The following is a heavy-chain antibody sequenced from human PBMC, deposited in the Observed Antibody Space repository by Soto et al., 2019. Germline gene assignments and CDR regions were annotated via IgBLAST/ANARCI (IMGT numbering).Heavy chain of an antibody. CDR3: AKYRVGLYFGELFDY. J-gene: IGHJ4*02. CDR2: ISGSGGST. V-gene: IGHV3-23*01. Sequence: PGGSLRLSCAASGFTFSTYAVSWVRQAPGKGLEWVSVISGSGGSTNYADSVKGRFTISRDNSKSTLYLQMNSLRAEDTAVYYCAKYRVGLYFGELFDYWGQGTLVTVSS. CDR1: GFTFSTYA. D-gene: IGHD2-2*02.